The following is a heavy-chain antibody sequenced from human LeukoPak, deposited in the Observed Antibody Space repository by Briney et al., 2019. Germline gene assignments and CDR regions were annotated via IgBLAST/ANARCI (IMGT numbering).Heavy chain of an antibody. CDR1: GGSISSGGYY. V-gene: IGHV4-31*03. CDR3: ARGPPDILTGYRHWYFDL. Sequence: PSETLSLTCTVSGGSISSGGYYWSWIRRHPGKGLEWIGYIYYSGSTYYNPSLKSRVTISVDTSKNQFSLKLSSVTAADTAVYYCARGPPDILTGYRHWYFDLWGRGTLVTVSS. D-gene: IGHD3-9*01. J-gene: IGHJ2*01. CDR2: IYYSGST.